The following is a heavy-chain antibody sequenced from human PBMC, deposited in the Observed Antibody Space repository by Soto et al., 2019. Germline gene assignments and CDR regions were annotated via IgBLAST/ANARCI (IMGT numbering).Heavy chain of an antibody. D-gene: IGHD3-10*01. J-gene: IGHJ5*02. V-gene: IGHV3-23*01. CDR1: GFPFSATD. CDR2: IDGGGETT. Sequence: EFQVMQSGGGFVQPGGSLRLACAASGFPFSATDMSWVRQAPGKGLEWVSTIDGGGETTYYADSVRGRFTIFRDNSKNTVYLQMDGLRVDDTAFYYCAKNSGWFNTWGQGDLVIVSS. CDR3: AKNSGWFNT.